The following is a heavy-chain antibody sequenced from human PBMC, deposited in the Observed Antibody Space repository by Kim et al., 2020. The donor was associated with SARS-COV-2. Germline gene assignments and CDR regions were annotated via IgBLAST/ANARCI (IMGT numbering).Heavy chain of an antibody. V-gene: IGHV4-4*02. Sequence: SETLSLTCAVSGGSITSSYWWTWVRQPPGKGLEWIGEIYHSGDTNYNPSLKSRVRISVDKSKNQFSLRLTAVTAAATAVYYCRRSSAHTLNWFDRWGQG. CDR1: GGSITSSYW. D-gene: IGHD2-15*01. CDR3: RRSSAHTLNWFDR. CDR2: IYHSGDT. J-gene: IGHJ5*02.